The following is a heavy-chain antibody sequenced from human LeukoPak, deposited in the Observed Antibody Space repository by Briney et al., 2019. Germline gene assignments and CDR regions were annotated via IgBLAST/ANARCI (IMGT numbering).Heavy chain of an antibody. D-gene: IGHD5-18*01. Sequence: GASVKVSCKASGGTFSGYAISWVRQAPGQGLEWMGGIIPIFGTANYAQKFQGRVTITADESTSTAYMELSSLRSEDTAVYCCASSDVDTAMVTYFDYWGQGTLVTVSS. CDR2: IIPIFGTA. CDR3: ASSDVDTAMVTYFDY. J-gene: IGHJ4*02. CDR1: GGTFSGYA. V-gene: IGHV1-69*13.